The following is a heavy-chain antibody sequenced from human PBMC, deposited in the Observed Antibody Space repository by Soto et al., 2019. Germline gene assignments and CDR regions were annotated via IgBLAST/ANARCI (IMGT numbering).Heavy chain of an antibody. CDR1: GGSISSGGYS. CDR3: AREYNYDSSGIGFDS. V-gene: IGHV4-30-2*02. CDR2: MYHSGST. D-gene: IGHD3-22*01. J-gene: IGHJ4*02. Sequence: SETLSLTCAVSGGSISSGGYSWILIRQPPGKGLEWIGYMYHSGSTYYNPSLKSRVTISIDRSKNQFYLKLSSVTAADTAVYYCAREYNYDSSGIGFDSWGQGTLVTVSS.